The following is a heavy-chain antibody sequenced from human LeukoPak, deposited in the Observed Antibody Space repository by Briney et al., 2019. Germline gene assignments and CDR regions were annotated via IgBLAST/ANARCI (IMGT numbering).Heavy chain of an antibody. Sequence: PGGSLRLSCEASGFTFSSYWMSWVRQAPGKGLEWVANIKQDGSEKYYVDSVKGRFTISRDNAKNSLYLQMNSLRAEDTAVYYCARGERLPDWGQGTLVTVSS. CDR3: ARGERLPD. J-gene: IGHJ4*02. D-gene: IGHD1-26*01. CDR2: IKQDGSEK. V-gene: IGHV3-7*01. CDR1: GFTFSSYW.